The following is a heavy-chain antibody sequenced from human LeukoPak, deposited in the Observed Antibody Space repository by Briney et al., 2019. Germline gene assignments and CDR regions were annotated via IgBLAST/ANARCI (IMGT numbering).Heavy chain of an antibody. CDR1: GFTFSSYA. D-gene: IGHD6-6*01. V-gene: IGHV3-23*01. CDR3: AKAPRWFSSSSGDY. CDR2: ISGSGGST. Sequence: GGSLRLSCAASGFTFSSYAMSWVRQAPGKGLEWVSAISGSGGSTYYADSVKGRFTISRDNSKNTLYLQMNSLRAEDTAVYYCAKAPRWFSSSSGDYWGQGTLVTVSS. J-gene: IGHJ4*02.